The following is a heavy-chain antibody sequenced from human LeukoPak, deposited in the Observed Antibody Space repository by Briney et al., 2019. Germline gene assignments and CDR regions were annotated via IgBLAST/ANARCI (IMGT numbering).Heavy chain of an antibody. Sequence: SVKVSCKASGGTFSSYAISWVRQAPGQGLEWMGGIIPIFGTANYAQKFQGRVTMTRGTSTSTVYMELSSLRSEDTAVYYCARDYRLVGAYAFDIWGQGTMVTVSS. CDR1: GGTFSSYA. V-gene: IGHV1-69*05. CDR3: ARDYRLVGAYAFDI. J-gene: IGHJ3*02. CDR2: IIPIFGTA. D-gene: IGHD1-26*01.